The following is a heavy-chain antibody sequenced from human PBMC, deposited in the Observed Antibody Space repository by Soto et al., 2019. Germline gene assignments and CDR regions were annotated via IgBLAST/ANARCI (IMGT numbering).Heavy chain of an antibody. CDR3: ARSSYDTVVVITATPPNY. J-gene: IGHJ4*02. CDR2: FTGSGTYI. D-gene: IGHD2-15*01. Sequence: EVQLVESGGGLVEPGGSLRLSCAASGFTFSSYNMNWVRQAPGKGLEWVSSFTGSGTYIYYADSWKGRFTVSRDNAKNSLLLQMDSLRAEDTAVYYCARSSYDTVVVITATPPNYWGQGTLVTVAS. CDR1: GFTFSSYN. V-gene: IGHV3-21*01.